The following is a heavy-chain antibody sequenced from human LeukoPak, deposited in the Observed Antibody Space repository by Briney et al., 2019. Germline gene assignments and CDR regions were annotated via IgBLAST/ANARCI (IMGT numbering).Heavy chain of an antibody. J-gene: IGHJ4*02. V-gene: IGHV3-23*01. Sequence: PGGSLRLSCAASGFTFSSYAMSWVRQAPGKGLEWVSAISGSGGSTYYADSVKGRFTISRDNSKNTLYLQMNSLRAEDTAVYYCARGTGWELTDYSDYWGQGTLVTVSS. CDR1: GFTFSSYA. D-gene: IGHD1-26*01. CDR3: ARGTGWELTDYSDY. CDR2: ISGSGGST.